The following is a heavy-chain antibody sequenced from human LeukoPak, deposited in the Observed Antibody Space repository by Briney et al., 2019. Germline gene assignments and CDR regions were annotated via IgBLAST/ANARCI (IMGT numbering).Heavy chain of an antibody. Sequence: SQTLSLTCTVSGGSISSGDYYWSWIRQPPGKGLEWIGYIYYSGSTYYNPSLKSRVTISVDTSKNQFSLKLSSVTAADTAVYYYARYRAAYYYDSSGYSEYWGQGTLVTVSS. D-gene: IGHD3-22*01. CDR1: GGSISSGDYY. CDR3: ARYRAAYYYDSSGYSEY. V-gene: IGHV4-30-4*01. CDR2: IYYSGST. J-gene: IGHJ4*02.